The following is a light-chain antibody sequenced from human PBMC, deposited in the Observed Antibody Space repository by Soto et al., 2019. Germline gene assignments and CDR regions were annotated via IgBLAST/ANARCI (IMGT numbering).Light chain of an antibody. CDR2: WAS. J-gene: IGKJ4*01. V-gene: IGKV4-1*01. Sequence: DIVMTQSPDSLAVSLGERATINCKSSQSVLYSSNNENYLAWYQQKPGQPPKLLIYWASTRESGVPDRFSGSGFGPDFTLTISSLQAEDVAVYYCQQYYTTPLTCGGGTKVEIK. CDR1: QSVLYSSNNENY. CDR3: QQYYTTPLT.